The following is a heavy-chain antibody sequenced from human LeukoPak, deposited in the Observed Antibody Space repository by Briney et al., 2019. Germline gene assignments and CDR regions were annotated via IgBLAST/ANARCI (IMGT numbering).Heavy chain of an antibody. CDR3: ARGITMIVVVTGVGGAFDI. V-gene: IGHV1-46*01. CDR2: INPSGGST. J-gene: IGHJ3*02. CDR1: GYTFTSYY. D-gene: IGHD3-22*01. Sequence: ASVKVSCKASGYTFTSYYMHWVRQAPGQGLEWMGIINPSGGSTSYAQKFQGRVTMTRDMSTSTVYMELSSLRSEDTAVYYCARGITMIVVVTGVGGAFDIWGQGTMVTVSS.